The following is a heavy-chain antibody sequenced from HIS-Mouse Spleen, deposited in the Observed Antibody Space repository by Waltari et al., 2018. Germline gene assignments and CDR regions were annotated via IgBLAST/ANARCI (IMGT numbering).Heavy chain of an antibody. Sequence: QLQLQESGPGLVKPSETLSLTCTVAGGSIRISSSSWGWIRQPPGQGLEWIGSIYYSGSTYYNPSLKSRVTISVDTSKNQFSLKLSSVTAADTAVYYCAREIPYSSSWYDWYFDLWGRGTLVTVSS. D-gene: IGHD6-13*01. V-gene: IGHV4-39*07. CDR3: AREIPYSSSWYDWYFDL. J-gene: IGHJ2*01. CDR1: GGSIRISSSS. CDR2: IYYSGST.